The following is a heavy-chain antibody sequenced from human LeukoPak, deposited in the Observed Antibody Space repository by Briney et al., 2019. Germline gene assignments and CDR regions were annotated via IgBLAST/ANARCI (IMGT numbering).Heavy chain of an antibody. CDR1: GYTFPSFG. Sequence: GASVKVSCKASGYTFPSFGISWVRQAPGQGLEWMGWISAYNGKTTFGQNFQGRVSMTTDTSTSTAYMELRSLRSDDTAVYYCARDIRHYGSGADFDYWGQGTLVTVSS. V-gene: IGHV1-18*01. CDR2: ISAYNGKT. CDR3: ARDIRHYGSGADFDY. J-gene: IGHJ4*02. D-gene: IGHD3-10*01.